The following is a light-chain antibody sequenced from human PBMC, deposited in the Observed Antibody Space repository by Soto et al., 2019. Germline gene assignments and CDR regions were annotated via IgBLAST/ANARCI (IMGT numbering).Light chain of an antibody. CDR3: AAWGDSLNGRV. CDR1: NSNIGSNP. V-gene: IGLV1-44*01. Sequence: QSVLTQPPSASGTPGQSVTISCSGSNSNIGSNPVSWYQQLPGTAPRLLIYSNNERPSGVPDRLSGSKSGTSASLAISGLQSEDEADYYCAAWGDSLNGRVFGGGTKLTVL. CDR2: SNN. J-gene: IGLJ3*02.